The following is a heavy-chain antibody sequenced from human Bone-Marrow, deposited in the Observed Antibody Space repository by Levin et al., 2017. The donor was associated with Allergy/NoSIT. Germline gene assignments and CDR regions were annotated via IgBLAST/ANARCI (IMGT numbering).Heavy chain of an antibody. CDR3: ARGGFNGAFDY. Sequence: SCAASGFTFTNYYMTWMRQAPGKGLEWLSYIGGDTTTIYYADSVKGRFTISRDNAKNSLFLQMNSLRVEDTAVYYCARGGFNGAFDYWGQGTLVIASS. J-gene: IGHJ4*02. CDR2: IGGDTTTI. CDR1: GFTFTNYY. D-gene: IGHD3-16*01. V-gene: IGHV3-11*01.